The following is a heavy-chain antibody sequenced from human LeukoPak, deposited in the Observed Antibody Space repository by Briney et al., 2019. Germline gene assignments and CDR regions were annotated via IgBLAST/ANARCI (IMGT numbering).Heavy chain of an antibody. D-gene: IGHD3-16*02. V-gene: IGHV3-7*01. CDR3: ARGGGGLYDYVWGSYRYKEGAFDI. Sequence: PGGSLRLSCAASGFTFSSYWMSWVRQAPGKGLEWVANIKQDGSEKYYVDSVKGRFTISRDNAKNSLYLQMNSLRAEDTAVYYCARGGGGLYDYVWGSYRYKEGAFDIWGQGTMVTVSS. CDR2: IKQDGSEK. CDR1: GFTFSSYW. J-gene: IGHJ3*02.